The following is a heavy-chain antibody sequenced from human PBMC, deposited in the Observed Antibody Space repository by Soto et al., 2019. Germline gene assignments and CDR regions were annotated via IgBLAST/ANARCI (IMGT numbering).Heavy chain of an antibody. CDR2: ISSSSSYI. CDR3: ASEVRTRVVGRVPDY. CDR1: GFTFSSYS. Sequence: GGSLRLSCAASGFTFSSYSMNWVRQAPGKGLEWVSSISSSSSYIYYADSVKGRFTISRDNAKNSLYLQMNSLRAEDTAVYYCASEVRTRVVGRVPDYWGQGTLVTVSS. D-gene: IGHD2-15*01. V-gene: IGHV3-21*01. J-gene: IGHJ4*02.